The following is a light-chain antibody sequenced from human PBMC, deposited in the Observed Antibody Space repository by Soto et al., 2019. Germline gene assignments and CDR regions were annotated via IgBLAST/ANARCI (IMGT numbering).Light chain of an antibody. V-gene: IGLV1-44*01. J-gene: IGLJ1*01. CDR2: RSI. Sequence: QSVLTQPPSASGTPGQRVSISCSGSASNIGSKTVNWYQQLPGTAPKLLIYRSIYRPSGVPARFSASKSGTSASLAITGLQSEDEADYYCSSYSRSSFYVFGTGTKVTVL. CDR3: SSYSRSSFYV. CDR1: ASNIGSKT.